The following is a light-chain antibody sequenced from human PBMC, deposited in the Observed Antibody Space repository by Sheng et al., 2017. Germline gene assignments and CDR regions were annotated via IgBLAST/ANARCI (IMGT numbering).Light chain of an antibody. CDR2: QDF. J-gene: IGLJ1*01. Sequence: SYELAQPPSVTVSPGQTATITCSGEKLGDKYAFWYQQKAGRSPVLLIYQDFKRPTGIPERFSGSNSGDTATLTISGAQDVDEADYYCQTWDYASVSYVIGSGTTLTVL. CDR3: QTWDYASVSYV. V-gene: IGLV3-1*01. CDR1: KLGDKY.